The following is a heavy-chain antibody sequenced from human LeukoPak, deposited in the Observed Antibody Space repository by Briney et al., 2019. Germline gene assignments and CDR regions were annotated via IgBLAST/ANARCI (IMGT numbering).Heavy chain of an antibody. D-gene: IGHD5-24*01. Sequence: GGSLRLSCAASGFSVSSNHMTWVRQAPGKGLEWVSLIHPGGTVKSADSVKGRFTISRDNSKNTVYLQMDSLRAEDTAIYYCAREKTGTDGYNHGFDYWGQGTLVTVSS. V-gene: IGHV3-53*01. J-gene: IGHJ4*02. CDR1: GFSVSSNH. CDR2: IHPGGTV. CDR3: AREKTGTDGYNHGFDY.